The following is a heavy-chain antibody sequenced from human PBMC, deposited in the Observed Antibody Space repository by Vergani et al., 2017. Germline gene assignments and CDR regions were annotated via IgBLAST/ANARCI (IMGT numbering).Heavy chain of an antibody. Sequence: QVQLVESGGGVVQPGRSLRLSCAASGFTFSSYGMHWVRQAPGKGLEWVAVISYDGSNKYYADSVKGRFTISRDNAKRSVFLQMNSLRAEDTAVYYCARTGEWMRSNNGPPDYVFALDVWGQGTTVIVSS. V-gene: IGHV3-30*03. D-gene: IGHD3-10*01. CDR1: GFTFSSYG. J-gene: IGHJ6*02. CDR3: ARTGEWMRSNNGPPDYVFALDV. CDR2: ISYDGSNK.